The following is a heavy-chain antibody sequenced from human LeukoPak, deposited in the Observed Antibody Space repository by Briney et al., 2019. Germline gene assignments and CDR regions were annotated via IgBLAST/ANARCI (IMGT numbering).Heavy chain of an antibody. CDR2: ISSGSSTI. J-gene: IGHJ2*01. CDR1: GFTFSSYG. Sequence: GGSLRLSCAASGFTFSSYGMQWVRQAPGKGLEWVSYISSGSSTIYYADSVKGRFTISRDNAKNSLYLQMNSLRAKDTAVYYCARVTGWSSWHFDLWGRGTLVTVSS. V-gene: IGHV3-48*04. CDR3: ARVTGWSSWHFDL. D-gene: IGHD3-9*01.